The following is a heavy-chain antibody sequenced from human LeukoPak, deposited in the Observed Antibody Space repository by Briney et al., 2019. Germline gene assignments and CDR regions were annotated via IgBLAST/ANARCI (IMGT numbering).Heavy chain of an antibody. D-gene: IGHD3-3*01. CDR2: ISGSGDTT. Sequence: GGSLRLSCAASGFTFSSYAMSWVRQAPGKGLEWVSTISGSGDTTYYADSVKGRFTISRDNAKNTLYLQMNSLRAEDTAVYYCASEDDFWSGYSDYWGQGTLVTVSS. CDR1: GFTFSSYA. CDR3: ASEDDFWSGYSDY. J-gene: IGHJ4*02. V-gene: IGHV3-23*01.